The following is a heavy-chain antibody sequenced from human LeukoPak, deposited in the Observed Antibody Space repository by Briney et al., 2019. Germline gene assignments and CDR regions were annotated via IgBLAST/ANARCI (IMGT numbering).Heavy chain of an antibody. Sequence: PGGSLRLSCAASGFTFSAYWMHWVRQVPGKGLVWVSRINNDGTATFFADSVKGRFTISRDNAKNSLYLQMNSLRAEDTAVYYCARDGSSGGYYFDYWGQGTLVTVSS. CDR1: GFTFSAYW. CDR3: ARDGSSGGYYFDY. V-gene: IGHV3-74*01. J-gene: IGHJ4*02. D-gene: IGHD6-19*01. CDR2: INNDGTAT.